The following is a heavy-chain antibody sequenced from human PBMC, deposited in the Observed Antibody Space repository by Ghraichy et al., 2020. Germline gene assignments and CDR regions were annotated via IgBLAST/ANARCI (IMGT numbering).Heavy chain of an antibody. D-gene: IGHD3-22*01. CDR1: GYSISSGYY. CDR3: ARDYYDSSGYYYAYYGMDV. V-gene: IGHV4-38-2*02. J-gene: IGHJ6*02. CDR2: IYHSGST. Sequence: SQTLSLTCAVSGYSISSGYYWGWIRQPPGKGLEWIGSIYHSGSTYYNPSLKSRLTISVDTSKNQFSLKLSSVTAADTAVYYCARDYYDSSGYYYAYYGMDVWGQGTTVTVSS.